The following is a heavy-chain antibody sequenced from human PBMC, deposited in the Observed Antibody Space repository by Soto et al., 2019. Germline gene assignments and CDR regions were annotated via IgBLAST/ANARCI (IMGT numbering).Heavy chain of an antibody. CDR1: GFTFSSYA. CDR2: ISYDGSNK. Sequence: GGSLRLSCAASGFTFSSYAMHWVRQAPGKGLEWVAVISYDGSNKYYADSVKGRFTISRDNSKNTLYLQMNSLRAEDTAVYYCARTGDYGNDAFDIWGQGTMVTVSS. D-gene: IGHD3-10*01. J-gene: IGHJ3*02. V-gene: IGHV3-30-3*01. CDR3: ARTGDYGNDAFDI.